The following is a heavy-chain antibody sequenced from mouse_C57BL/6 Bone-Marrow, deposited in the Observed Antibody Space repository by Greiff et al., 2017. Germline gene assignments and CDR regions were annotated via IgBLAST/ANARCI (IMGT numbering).Heavy chain of an antibody. D-gene: IGHD2-5*01. Sequence: VQLQQSVAELVRPGASVKLSCTASGFNIQNTYMHWVKQRPEQGLEWIGRIDPANGNTKYAPKFQGKATITADTSSNTAYLQLSSLTSEDTAIYYCAHDSNYFAWFAYWGQGTLVTVSA. CDR3: AHDSNYFAWFAY. CDR2: IDPANGNT. CDR1: GFNIQNTY. J-gene: IGHJ3*01. V-gene: IGHV14-3*01.